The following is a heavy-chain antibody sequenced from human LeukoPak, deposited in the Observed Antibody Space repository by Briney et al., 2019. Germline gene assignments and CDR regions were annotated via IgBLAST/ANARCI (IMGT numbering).Heavy chain of an antibody. CDR3: ARGVRQWLLTYYFDY. D-gene: IGHD6-19*01. V-gene: IGHV3-48*03. J-gene: IGHJ4*02. Sequence: PGGSLRLSCAGSGFTFSSYEMNWVRQAPGKGLEWVSYISSSGSTIYYADSVKGRFTISRDNAKNSLYLQMNSLRAEDTAVYYCARGVRQWLLTYYFDYWGQGTLVTVSS. CDR2: ISSSGSTI. CDR1: GFTFSSYE.